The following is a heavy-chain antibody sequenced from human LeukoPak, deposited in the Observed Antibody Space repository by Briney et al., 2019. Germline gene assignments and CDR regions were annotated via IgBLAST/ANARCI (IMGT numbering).Heavy chain of an antibody. CDR2: INHSGST. CDR1: GGPLSGYY. D-gene: IGHD3-22*01. Sequence: PSETLSLTCAVYGGPLSGYYWSWIRQPPGKGLEWIGEINHSGSTNYNPSLKSRVTISVDTSKNQFSLKLSSVTAADTAVYYCARGVPQYYYDSSGYYYFDYWGQGTLVTVSS. CDR3: ARGVPQYYYDSSGYYYFDY. J-gene: IGHJ4*02. V-gene: IGHV4-34*01.